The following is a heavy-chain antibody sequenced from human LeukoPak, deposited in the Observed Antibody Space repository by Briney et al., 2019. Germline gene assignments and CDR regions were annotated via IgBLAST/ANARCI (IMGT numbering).Heavy chain of an antibody. D-gene: IGHD4-17*01. CDR3: ARDAETTVTHDVVDAFDI. Sequence: ASVKVSCKASGYTFTGYYMHWVRQAPGQGLEWMGWINPNSGGTNYAQKFQGRVTMTRDTSISTAYMELSRLRSDDTAVYYCARDAETTVTHDVVDAFDIWGQGTMVTVSS. CDR2: INPNSGGT. CDR1: GYTFTGYY. V-gene: IGHV1-2*02. J-gene: IGHJ3*02.